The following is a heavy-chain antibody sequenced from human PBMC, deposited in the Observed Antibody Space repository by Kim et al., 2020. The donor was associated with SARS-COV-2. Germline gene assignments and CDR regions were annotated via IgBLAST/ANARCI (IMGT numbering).Heavy chain of an antibody. D-gene: IGHD3-22*01. V-gene: IGHV4-61*07. J-gene: IGHJ2*01. Sequence: KYNPPRPSRVTMSVDTSKNQFSLKLSSVTAADTAIYYCARRDSSTSWYFDLWGRATLVTVSS. CDR3: ARRDSSTSWYFDL.